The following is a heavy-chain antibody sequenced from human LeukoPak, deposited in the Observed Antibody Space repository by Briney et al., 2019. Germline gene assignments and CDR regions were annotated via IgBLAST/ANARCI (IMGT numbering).Heavy chain of an antibody. D-gene: IGHD1-14*01. J-gene: IGHJ4*02. CDR1: GYSFTVFY. CDR3: ARGSESTTFDY. Sequence: ASVKVSCKASGYSFTVFYIHWVRQAPGQGLEWMGWINPNSGGTNFSQKFQGRVTMTRDTSISTAYMELSRLRSDDTAVYYCARGSESTTFDYWGQGTLVTVSS. V-gene: IGHV1-2*02. CDR2: INPNSGGT.